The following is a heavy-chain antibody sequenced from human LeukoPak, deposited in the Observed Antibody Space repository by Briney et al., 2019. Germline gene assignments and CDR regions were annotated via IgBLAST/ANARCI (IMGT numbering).Heavy chain of an antibody. J-gene: IGHJ3*02. CDR1: GGSISSGSYD. D-gene: IGHD3-16*02. CDR2: IYTSGST. CDR3: ARDLKHDYVWGSYRGEAFDI. V-gene: IGHV4-61*09. Sequence: SETLSLTCTVSGGSISSGSYDWYWIRQPAGKGLERIGHIYTSGSTNYNPSLKSRVTMSVDTSKNQFSLKLSSVTAADTAVYYCARDLKHDYVWGSYRGEAFDIWGQGTMVTVSS.